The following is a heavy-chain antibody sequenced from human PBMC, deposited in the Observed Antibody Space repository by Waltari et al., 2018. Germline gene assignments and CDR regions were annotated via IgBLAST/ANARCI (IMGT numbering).Heavy chain of an antibody. CDR1: GFTFGDYA. V-gene: IGHV3-49*04. Sequence: EVQLVESGGGLVHPGRSLRLSCTASGFTFGDYAMSWVRPAPRKGLEWVGFIRSKAYGGTTEYAASVKGRFTISRDDSKSIAYLQMNSLKTEDTAVYYCTALLIVGAVVEAFDIWGQGTMVTVSS. D-gene: IGHD1-26*01. CDR3: TALLIVGAVVEAFDI. J-gene: IGHJ3*02. CDR2: IRSKAYGGTT.